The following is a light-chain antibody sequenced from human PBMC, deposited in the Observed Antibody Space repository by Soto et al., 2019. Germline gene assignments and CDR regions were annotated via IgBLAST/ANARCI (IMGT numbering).Light chain of an antibody. J-gene: IGKJ3*01. Sequence: DVVMTQSPLSLPVTPGEPASISCRSSQSLLHSNGYNYLDWYLQKPGQSPQLLIYLGSNRASGVPDRFSGSGSGTDFTLKISRVEAEVVGVYYCMQPLHSPFSFGPGTKVHSK. CDR1: QSLLHSNGYNY. CDR3: MQPLHSPFS. V-gene: IGKV2-28*01. CDR2: LGS.